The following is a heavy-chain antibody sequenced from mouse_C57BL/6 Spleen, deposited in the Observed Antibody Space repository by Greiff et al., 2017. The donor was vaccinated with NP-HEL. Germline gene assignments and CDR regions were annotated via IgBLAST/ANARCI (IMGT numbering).Heavy chain of an antibody. CDR2: ISYSGST. D-gene: IGHD1-1*01. CDR1: GYSITSDY. V-gene: IGHV3-8*01. Sequence: DVKLVESGPGLAKPSQTLSLTCSVTGYSITSDYWNWIRKFPGNKLEYMGYISYSGSTYYNPSLKSRISITRDTSKNQYYLQLNSVTTEDTATYYCARSPITTVNWYFDVWGTGTTVTVSS. CDR3: ARSPITTVNWYFDV. J-gene: IGHJ1*03.